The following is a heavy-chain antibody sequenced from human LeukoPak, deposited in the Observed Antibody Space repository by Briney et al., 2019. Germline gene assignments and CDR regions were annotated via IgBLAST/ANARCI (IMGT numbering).Heavy chain of an antibody. V-gene: IGHV4-39*01. CDR2: IYYSGST. D-gene: IGHD3-22*01. CDR1: GGSISSSSYY. Sequence: PSETLSLTCTVSGGSISSSSYYWGWIRQPPGKGLEWIGSIYYSGSTYYNPSLKSRVTISVDTSKNQFSLKLSSVTAADTAVYYCARGSGYFGVDYWGQGTLVTVSS. CDR3: ARGSGYFGVDY. J-gene: IGHJ4*02.